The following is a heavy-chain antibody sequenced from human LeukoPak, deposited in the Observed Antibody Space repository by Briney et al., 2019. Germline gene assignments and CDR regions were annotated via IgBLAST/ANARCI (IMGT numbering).Heavy chain of an antibody. J-gene: IGHJ4*02. CDR1: GFTFSSYA. D-gene: IGHD3-22*01. Sequence: GGSLRLSCAASGFTFSSYAMSWGRQAPGKGLEWVSAISGSGGSTYYADSVKGRFTISRDNSKNTLYLQMNSLRAEDTAVYYCAKDLESVYYYDSSGYYSRPGYFDYWGQGTLVTVSS. CDR3: AKDLESVYYYDSSGYYSRPGYFDY. V-gene: IGHV3-23*01. CDR2: ISGSGGST.